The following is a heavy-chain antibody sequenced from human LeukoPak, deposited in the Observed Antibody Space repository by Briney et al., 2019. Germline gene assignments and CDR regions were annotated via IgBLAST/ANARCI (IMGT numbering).Heavy chain of an antibody. V-gene: IGHV3-48*01. CDR2: IGIDSTTI. CDR3: ARDLNWNFDY. Sequence: GGSLRLSCAASGFTFSSYSMNWVRQAPGKGLEYISYIGIDSTTIYYADSVKGRFTISRDNAKNSLYLQMNTLRAEDTAVYYCARDLNWNFDYWGQGTLVTVSS. CDR1: GFTFSSYS. J-gene: IGHJ4*02. D-gene: IGHD1-20*01.